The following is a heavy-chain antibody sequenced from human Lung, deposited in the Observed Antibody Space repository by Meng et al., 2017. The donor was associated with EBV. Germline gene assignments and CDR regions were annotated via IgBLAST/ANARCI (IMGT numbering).Heavy chain of an antibody. D-gene: IGHD3-22*01. Sequence: LQEWGPVMVKPSETLSLTCTGSGGSFNNYYWSWIRQPAGKGLEWIGHIQTSGNTNYNPSLKSRITMSMDTSKNHFSLNLSSVTAADTAVYYCARLVITMILGTPIWSFDLWGRGTLVTVSS. CDR1: GGSFNNYY. CDR3: ARLVITMILGTPIWSFDL. CDR2: IQTSGNT. J-gene: IGHJ2*01. V-gene: IGHV4-4*07.